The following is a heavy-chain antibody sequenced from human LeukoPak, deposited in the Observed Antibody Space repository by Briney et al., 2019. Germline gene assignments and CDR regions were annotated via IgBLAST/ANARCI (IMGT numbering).Heavy chain of an antibody. CDR2: IIPIFGTA. V-gene: IGHV1-69*01. Sequence: ASVKVSCKASGGTFSSYAISWVRPAPGQGLEWMGGIIPIFGTANYAQKFQGRVTITADESTSTAYMELSSLRSEDTAVYYCARDKAVAGTIPYYFDYWGQGTLVTVSS. D-gene: IGHD6-19*01. CDR3: ARDKAVAGTIPYYFDY. CDR1: GGTFSSYA. J-gene: IGHJ4*02.